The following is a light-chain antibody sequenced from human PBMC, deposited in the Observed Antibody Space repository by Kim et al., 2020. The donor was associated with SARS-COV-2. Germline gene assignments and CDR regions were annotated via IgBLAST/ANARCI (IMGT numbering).Light chain of an antibody. CDR2: DAF. Sequence: PGERATLSCRPSPSVGNSFAWYQQKPGQAPRLLIYDAFSRASGVPARFSGSGSGTDFSLTITSLEPEDFAFYYCQQRGNWPLTFGQGTKVDIK. CDR1: PSVGNS. V-gene: IGKV3-11*01. CDR3: QQRGNWPLT. J-gene: IGKJ1*01.